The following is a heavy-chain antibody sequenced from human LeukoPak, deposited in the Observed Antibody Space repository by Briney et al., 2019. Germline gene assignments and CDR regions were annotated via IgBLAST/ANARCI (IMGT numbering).Heavy chain of an antibody. V-gene: IGHV3-21*01. D-gene: IGHD3-22*01. CDR2: ISSSSSYI. Sequence: PGGSLRLSFAASGFTFSSYSMNWVRQAPGKGLEWVSSISSSSSYIYYADSVKGRFTISRDNAKNSLYLQMNSLRAEDTAVYYCARAQDDSSGYYYFDYWGQGTLVTVSS. CDR1: GFTFSSYS. CDR3: ARAQDDSSGYYYFDY. J-gene: IGHJ4*02.